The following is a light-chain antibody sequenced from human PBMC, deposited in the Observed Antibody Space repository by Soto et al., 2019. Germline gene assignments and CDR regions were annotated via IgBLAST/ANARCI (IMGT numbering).Light chain of an antibody. CDR2: KAS. CDR3: QQYNSYPWT. CDR1: QSISSW. V-gene: IGKV1-5*03. J-gene: IGKJ1*01. Sequence: DIQMTQSPSTLSASVGDRVTITCRASQSISSWLAWYQQKPGKAPKLLIYKASSLESGVPSRFSGSGSGTVFTLTISSLQPDDFATYYRQQYNSYPWTFGQGTKVEIK.